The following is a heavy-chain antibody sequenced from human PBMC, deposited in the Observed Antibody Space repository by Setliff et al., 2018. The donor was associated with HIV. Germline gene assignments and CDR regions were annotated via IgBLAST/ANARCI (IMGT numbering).Heavy chain of an antibody. V-gene: IGHV4-4*07. CDR3: ARDRGTITMTVFDL. Sequence: SETLSLTCNVSGDSVINYDWTWVRQPAGKGLEWIGRVYGNTITKYNPFLESRVTMSLDNSKNQFSLKLSSVTAADTAVYYCARDRGTITMTVFDLWGRGTLVTVSS. D-gene: IGHD3-22*01. CDR2: VYGNTIT. CDR1: GDSVINYD. J-gene: IGHJ2*01.